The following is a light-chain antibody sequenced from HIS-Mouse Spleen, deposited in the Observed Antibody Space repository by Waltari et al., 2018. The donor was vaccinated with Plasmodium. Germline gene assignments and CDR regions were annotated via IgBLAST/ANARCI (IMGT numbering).Light chain of an antibody. CDR3: QQSYSTPPT. V-gene: IGKV1-39*01. J-gene: IGKJ4*02. CDR2: AAS. CDR1: QSISSY. Sequence: DLQLTTSPSSLSAALVDRVTTTSWASQSISSYLNWYQQKPGKAPKLLIYAASRLQSGVPSMFSGSGSGTDFTLTISSLQPEDFATYYCQQSYSTPPTFGGGTKVEIK.